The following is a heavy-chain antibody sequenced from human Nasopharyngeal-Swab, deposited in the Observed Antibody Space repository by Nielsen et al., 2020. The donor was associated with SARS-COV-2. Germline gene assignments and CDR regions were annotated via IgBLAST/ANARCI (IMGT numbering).Heavy chain of an antibody. Sequence: SETLSLTCTVSGGSMSNFHWSWIRLSPGKGLEWIGYVYDSGSTKYNPSLNSRVTISVDTSKNQFSLKLSSVTAADTAVYYCARHLRDGVVVAALYYFDYWGQGTLVTVSS. D-gene: IGHD2-15*01. CDR2: VYDSGST. CDR3: ARHLRDGVVVAALYYFDY. V-gene: IGHV4-59*08. CDR1: GGSMSNFH. J-gene: IGHJ4*02.